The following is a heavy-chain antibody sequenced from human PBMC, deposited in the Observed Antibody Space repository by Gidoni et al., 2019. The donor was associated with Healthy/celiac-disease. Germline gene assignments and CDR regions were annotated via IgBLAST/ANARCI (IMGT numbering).Heavy chain of an antibody. CDR3: ARDQGSGWYHYLDY. J-gene: IGHJ4*02. Sequence: QVQLVESGGGVVQPGRSLRLSCAASGFTFSSYGMHWVRQAPGKGLEWVAVIWYDGSNKYYADSVKGRFTISRDNSKNTLYLQMNSLRAEDTAVYYCARDQGSGWYHYLDYWGQGTLVTVSS. CDR2: IWYDGSNK. D-gene: IGHD6-19*01. V-gene: IGHV3-33*01. CDR1: GFTFSSYG.